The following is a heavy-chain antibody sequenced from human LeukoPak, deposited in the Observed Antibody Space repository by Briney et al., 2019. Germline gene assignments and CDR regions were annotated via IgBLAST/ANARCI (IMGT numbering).Heavy chain of an antibody. J-gene: IGHJ6*02. D-gene: IGHD5-18*01. CDR1: GGSISSYY. CDR2: IYYSGST. Sequence: TSETPSLTCTVSGGSISSYYWSWIRQPPGKGLEGIGYIYYSGSTNYNPSLKSRVTISVDTSKNQFSLKLSSVTAADTAVYYCARDNSGIQLWPYYYYGMDVWGQGTTVTVSS. V-gene: IGHV4-59*01. CDR3: ARDNSGIQLWPYYYYGMDV.